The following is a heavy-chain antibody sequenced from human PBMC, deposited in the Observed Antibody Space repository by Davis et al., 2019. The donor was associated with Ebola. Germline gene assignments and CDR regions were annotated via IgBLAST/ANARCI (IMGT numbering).Heavy chain of an antibody. CDR2: INPNSGGT. D-gene: IGHD6-13*01. V-gene: IGHV1-2*02. CDR1: GYTFTGYY. CDR3: ARDLGMIAAAGTLDY. Sequence: ASVTVSCKASGYTFTGYYMHWVRQAPGQGLEWMGWINPNSGGTNYAQKFQGRVTMTRDTSISTAYMELSRLRSDDTAVYYCARDLGMIAAAGTLDYWGQGTLVTVSS. J-gene: IGHJ4*02.